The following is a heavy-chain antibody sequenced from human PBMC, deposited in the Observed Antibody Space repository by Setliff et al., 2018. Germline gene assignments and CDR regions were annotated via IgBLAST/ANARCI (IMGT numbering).Heavy chain of an antibody. Sequence: SETLSLTCAVSGYSISSGYYWGWIRQPPGKGLEWIGSIYHSGSTYYNPSLKSRVTISVDTSKNQFSLKLSSVTAADTAVYYCARHQGGGSYDYWGQGTLVTVSS. D-gene: IGHD1-26*01. CDR2: IYHSGST. CDR3: ARHQGGGSYDY. V-gene: IGHV4-38-2*01. CDR1: GYSISSGYY. J-gene: IGHJ4*02.